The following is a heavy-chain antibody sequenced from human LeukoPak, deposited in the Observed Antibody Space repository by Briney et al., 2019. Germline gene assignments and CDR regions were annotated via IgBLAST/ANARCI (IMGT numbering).Heavy chain of an antibody. Sequence: GGSLRLSCAASAFTFSSAWMHWVRQTPGKGLVWVSRINSDGSSTNYADSVKGRFTISRDNAKSMVNLQMNSLRAEDTAIYYCTRDYSYAMAVWGQGTTVTVSS. CDR2: INSDGSST. J-gene: IGHJ6*02. CDR1: AFTFSSAW. D-gene: IGHD2-21*01. CDR3: TRDYSYAMAV. V-gene: IGHV3-74*01.